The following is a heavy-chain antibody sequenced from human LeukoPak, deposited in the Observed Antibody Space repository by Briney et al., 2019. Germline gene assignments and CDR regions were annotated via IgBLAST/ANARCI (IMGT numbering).Heavy chain of an antibody. CDR2: INHSGSN. CDR3: ARHAFPGPFDY. V-gene: IGHV4-34*01. D-gene: IGHD2-2*01. J-gene: IGHJ4*02. CDR1: GGSFSGYY. Sequence: SETLSLTCAVYGGSFSGYYWSWVRQPLGKGLEWIGEINHSGSNNYNPALKSRVTTSVDTSKKQISQKLSSVTAADTAVYYCARHAFPGPFDYWGQGTLVTVSS.